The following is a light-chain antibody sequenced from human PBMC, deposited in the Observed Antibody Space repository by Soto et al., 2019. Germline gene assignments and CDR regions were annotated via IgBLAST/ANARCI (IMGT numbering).Light chain of an antibody. Sequence: EIVLTQSPGTLSLSPGERATLSCRASQSVSSYLAWYQQKPGQAPRLLIYDASTRATGIPARFSGSGSGTEFTLTISSLQSEDFAVYYCQQYNNGPPWTFGQGTKVDIK. CDR1: QSVSSY. J-gene: IGKJ1*01. CDR3: QQYNNGPPWT. V-gene: IGKV3-15*01. CDR2: DAS.